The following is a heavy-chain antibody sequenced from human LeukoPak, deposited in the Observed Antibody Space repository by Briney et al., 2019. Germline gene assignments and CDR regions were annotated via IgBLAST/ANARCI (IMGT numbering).Heavy chain of an antibody. D-gene: IGHD5-18*01. CDR2: ISGSGGST. CDR3: AKALTVTAMVTTPSDY. CDR1: GFTFSSYA. Sequence: PGGSLRLSCAASGFTFSSYAMSWVRQAPGKGLEWVSAISGSGGSTYYADSVKGRFTISRDNSKNTLYLQMNSLRAEDTAVYYCAKALTVTAMVTTPSDYWGQGTLVTVSS. V-gene: IGHV3-23*01. J-gene: IGHJ4*02.